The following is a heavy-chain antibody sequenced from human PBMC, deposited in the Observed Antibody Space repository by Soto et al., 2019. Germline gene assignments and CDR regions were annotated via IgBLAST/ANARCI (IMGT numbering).Heavy chain of an antibody. J-gene: IGHJ4*02. Sequence: GGSLRLSCAASGFTFSSYGMHWVRQAPGKGLEWVAVISYDGSNKYYADSVKGRFTISRDNSKNTLYLQMNSLRAEDTAVYYCAKMSSGPYFDYWGQGTLVTVYS. D-gene: IGHD6-19*01. V-gene: IGHV3-30*18. CDR3: AKMSSGPYFDY. CDR1: GFTFSSYG. CDR2: ISYDGSNK.